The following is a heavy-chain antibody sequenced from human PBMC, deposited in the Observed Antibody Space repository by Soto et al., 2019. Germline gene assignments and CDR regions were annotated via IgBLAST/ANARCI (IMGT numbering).Heavy chain of an antibody. CDR2: ISSSGST. D-gene: IGHD5-12*01. CDR3: AKGARDVDS. V-gene: IGHV3-23*01. CDR1: GFTFSSQT. J-gene: IGHJ4*02. Sequence: EVQLLESGGGLVQPGGSLRLSSAASGFTFSSQTMSWVRQAPGKGLEWVSVISSSGSTSYTESVEGRFSISKDSSKKTLYLQLNSLRVEDKAVYYCAKGARDVDSWGQGTLVTVYS.